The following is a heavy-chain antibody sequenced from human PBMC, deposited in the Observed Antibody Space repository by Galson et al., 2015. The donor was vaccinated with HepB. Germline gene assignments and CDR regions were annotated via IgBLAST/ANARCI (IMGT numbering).Heavy chain of an antibody. Sequence: SVKVSCKASGYTFTSYYMHWVRQAPGQGLEWMGIINPSGGSTSYAQKLQGRVTMTRDTSTSTVYMELSSLRSEDTAVYYCARDMACSSTSCYAFLRTLYYYYYYGMDVWGQGTTVTVSS. CDR2: INPSGGST. CDR3: ARDMACSSTSCYAFLRTLYYYYYYGMDV. J-gene: IGHJ6*02. D-gene: IGHD2-2*01. CDR1: GYTFTSYY. V-gene: IGHV1-46*01.